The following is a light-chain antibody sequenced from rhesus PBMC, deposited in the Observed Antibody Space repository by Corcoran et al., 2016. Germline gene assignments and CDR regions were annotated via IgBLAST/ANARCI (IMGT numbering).Light chain of an antibody. CDR2: AAS. CDR3: LQAYSTPYS. CDR1: QGISDY. V-gene: IGKV1-36*02. J-gene: IGKJ2*01. Sequence: DIQMTQSPSSLSASVGDRVTITCRASQGISDYLHCYQQKPGKAPRRLIYAASSLESGGPSRFSGSGSGTDCTLTISSLQPEDCAAYYCLQAYSTPYSFGQGTKVEIK.